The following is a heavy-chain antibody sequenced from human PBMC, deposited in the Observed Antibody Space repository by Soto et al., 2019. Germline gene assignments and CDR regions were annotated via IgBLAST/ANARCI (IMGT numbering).Heavy chain of an antibody. CDR2: ISYDGSNK. V-gene: IGHV3-30*18. CDR3: AKDSGYYFDY. CDR1: GFTFSSYG. J-gene: IGHJ4*02. D-gene: IGHD3-10*01. Sequence: QVQLVESGGGVVQPGRSLRLSCAASGFTFSSYGMHWVRQAPGKGLEWVAVISYDGSNKYYADSVKGRFTISRDNSKNMLYLQMNSLRAEDTAVYYCAKDSGYYFDYWGQGTLVTVSS.